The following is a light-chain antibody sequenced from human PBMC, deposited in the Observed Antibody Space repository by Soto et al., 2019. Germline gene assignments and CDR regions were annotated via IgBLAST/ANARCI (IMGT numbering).Light chain of an antibody. CDR2: GAS. Sequence: IVMTQSPATLAMSPGERATLSCRASQSISSKVAWYQQKPGQAPRLLIYGASTRATGVPAGFSGSGSGTEFTLSISSLQSEHSAVYYCQQYNSWPLTFGGGTKVEIK. J-gene: IGKJ4*01. CDR1: QSISSK. CDR3: QQYNSWPLT. V-gene: IGKV3-15*01.